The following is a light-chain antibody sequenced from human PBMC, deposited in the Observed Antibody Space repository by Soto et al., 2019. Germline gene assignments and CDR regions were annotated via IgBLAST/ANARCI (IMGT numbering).Light chain of an antibody. CDR3: QQAASFPLT. CDR2: AAS. V-gene: IGKV1-12*01. CDR1: QAISSW. Sequence: DIQMTQSPSSRSASVGERVTITCRASQAISSWLAWYQQRPGKAPKLLIYAASSLQTGIPSRFSGSVSGTDFTLTINSLQPEDSATYICQQAASFPLTFGQGTRLEIK. J-gene: IGKJ5*01.